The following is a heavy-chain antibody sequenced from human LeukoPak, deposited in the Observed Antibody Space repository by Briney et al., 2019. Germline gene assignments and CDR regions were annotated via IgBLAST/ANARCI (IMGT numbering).Heavy chain of an antibody. J-gene: IGHJ4*02. Sequence: GDSVKVSCKASGYTFTSYAISWVRQAPGQGLEWMGWISADNGNTDYAQRFQGRVTMTTDTSTSTAYMELRSLRSDDTAVYYCASQTRFGYGSGTFDYWGQGTLVTVSS. CDR2: ISADNGNT. CDR3: ASQTRFGYGSGTFDY. D-gene: IGHD3-10*01. CDR1: GYTFTSYA. V-gene: IGHV1-18*01.